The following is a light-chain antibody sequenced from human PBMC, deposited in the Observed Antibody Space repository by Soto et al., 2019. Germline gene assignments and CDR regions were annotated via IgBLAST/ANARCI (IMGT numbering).Light chain of an antibody. CDR1: SSNIGSNT. CDR3: AAWDDSLNGNYV. CDR2: SNN. Sequence: QSALTQPPSASGTPGQRVTISCSGNSSNIGSNTVNWYQQLPGTAPKLLIYSNNQRPSGVPDRFSGSKSGTSASLAISGLQSEDEADYYCAAWDDSLNGNYVFGTGTKVTVL. V-gene: IGLV1-44*01. J-gene: IGLJ1*01.